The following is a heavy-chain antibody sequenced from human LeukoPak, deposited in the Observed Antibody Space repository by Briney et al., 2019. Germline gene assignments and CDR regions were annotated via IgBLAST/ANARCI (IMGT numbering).Heavy chain of an antibody. Sequence: PGGSLRLSCAASGFTVSSNYMSWVRQAPGKGLEWVSVIYSGGSTYYADSVKGRFTISRDNSKNTLYLQMNSLRAEDTAVYYCARDVSSGWGNYFDYWSQGTLVTVSS. V-gene: IGHV3-53*01. CDR2: IYSGGST. D-gene: IGHD6-19*01. J-gene: IGHJ4*02. CDR3: ARDVSSGWGNYFDY. CDR1: GFTVSSNY.